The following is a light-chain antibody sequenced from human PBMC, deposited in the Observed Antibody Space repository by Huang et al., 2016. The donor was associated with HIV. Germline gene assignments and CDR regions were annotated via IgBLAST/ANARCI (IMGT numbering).Light chain of an antibody. Sequence: DIVMTQSPLSLPVTPGEQATITCRSSQSLLHSNGYSYLDWYLQRPGQSPQLLIYFGAHRASVVPDRFSGSGSCTDFTLNISRVEAEDVGVYYCLQALQTPPWTFGQGTKVEIK. J-gene: IGKJ1*01. V-gene: IGKV2-28*01. CDR1: QSLLHSNGYSY. CDR2: FGA. CDR3: LQALQTPPWT.